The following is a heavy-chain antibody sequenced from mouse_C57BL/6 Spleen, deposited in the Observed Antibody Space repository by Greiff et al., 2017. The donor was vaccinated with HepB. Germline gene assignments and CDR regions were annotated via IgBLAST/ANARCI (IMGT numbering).Heavy chain of an antibody. V-gene: IGHV1-82*01. J-gene: IGHJ2*01. CDR1: GYAFSSSW. CDR3: AMGLDY. Sequence: VKLQESGPELVKPGASVKISCKASGYAFSSSWMNWVKQRPGKGLEWIGRIYPGDGDTNYNGKFKGKATLTADKSSSTAYMHLSSLTSEDSAVYFCAMGLDYWGQGTTLTVSS. D-gene: IGHD2-2*01. CDR2: IYPGDGDT.